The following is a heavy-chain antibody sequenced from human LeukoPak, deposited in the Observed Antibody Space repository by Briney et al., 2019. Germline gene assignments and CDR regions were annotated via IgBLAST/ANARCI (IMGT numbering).Heavy chain of an antibody. J-gene: IGHJ3*02. V-gene: IGHV1-69*13. Sequence: SVKVSCKASGGTFSSYAISWVRQAPGQGLEWMGGIIPIFGTANYAQKFQGRVTITADESTSTAYMELSSLRSEDTAVYYCARGRPLWGVAFDIWGQGTMVTASS. CDR3: ARGRPLWGVAFDI. CDR2: IIPIFGTA. CDR1: GGTFSSYA. D-gene: IGHD3-16*01.